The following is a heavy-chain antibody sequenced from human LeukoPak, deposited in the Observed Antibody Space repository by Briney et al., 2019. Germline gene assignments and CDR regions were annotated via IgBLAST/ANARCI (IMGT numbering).Heavy chain of an antibody. J-gene: IGHJ4*02. V-gene: IGHV2-5*02. Sequence: ESGPTLVTPTQTLTMTCTFSGFSLSTSGVGVGWIRQPPGKALAWLALIYWDDDKRSSPSLKSRLTITKDTSKNQVVLTMTNMDPVDTATYYCAHNHKLHGYSGYDWGFDYWGQGTLVTVSS. D-gene: IGHD5-12*01. CDR2: IYWDDDK. CDR1: GFSLSTSGVG. CDR3: AHNHKLHGYSGYDWGFDY.